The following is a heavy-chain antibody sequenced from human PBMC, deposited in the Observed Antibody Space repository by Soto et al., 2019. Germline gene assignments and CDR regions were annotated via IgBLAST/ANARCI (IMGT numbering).Heavy chain of an antibody. Sequence: PSETLSLTCGVSGGSINSGGYSWSWIRQLPGRGLEWIGNIYPSGSANYSPSLKTRVTISVDRSINQFSLNLGSVTAADTAVYYCAREIFPYGMDVWGPGTTVTVSS. J-gene: IGHJ6*02. CDR2: IYPSGSA. CDR3: AREIFPYGMDV. V-gene: IGHV4-30-2*01. D-gene: IGHD3-3*01. CDR1: GGSINSGGYS.